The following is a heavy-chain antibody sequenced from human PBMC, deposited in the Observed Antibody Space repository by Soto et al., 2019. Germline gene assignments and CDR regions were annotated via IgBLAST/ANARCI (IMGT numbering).Heavy chain of an antibody. V-gene: IGHV4-4*02. Sequence: SETLSLTCAVSGGSISSSNWWSWVRQPPGKGLEWIGEIYHSGSTNYNPSLKSRVTISVDKSKNQFSLYLQMNSLRAEDTALYYCAKGSSGGSSHNYLDVWGKGTTVTVSS. CDR3: AKGSSGGSSHNYLDV. J-gene: IGHJ6*03. CDR1: GGSISSSNW. D-gene: IGHD2-15*01. CDR2: IYHSGST.